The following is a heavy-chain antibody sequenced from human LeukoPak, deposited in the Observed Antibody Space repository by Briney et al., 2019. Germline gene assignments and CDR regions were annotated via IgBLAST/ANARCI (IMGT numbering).Heavy chain of an antibody. Sequence: GGSLRLSCAASGLTFSSYSMNWVRQAPGKGLEWVSSISSSSSYTNYADSVKGRFTISRDNAKNSLYLQMNSLRAEDTAVYYCARDVGDFLFDYWGQGTLVTVSS. V-gene: IGHV3-21*01. CDR1: GLTFSSYS. CDR3: ARDVGDFLFDY. CDR2: ISSSSSYT. J-gene: IGHJ4*02. D-gene: IGHD2-21*01.